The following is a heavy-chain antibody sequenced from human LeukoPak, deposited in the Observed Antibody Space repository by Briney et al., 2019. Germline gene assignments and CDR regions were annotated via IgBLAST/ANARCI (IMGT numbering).Heavy chain of an antibody. D-gene: IGHD3-22*01. CDR3: ARVLYYYDTSGYYYVSYFDY. V-gene: IGHV4-59*01. Sequence: SETLSLTCTVSAGSISTYYWSWIRQPPGKGLEWVGYMYYSGSTNYNPSLKSRVTISVDTSRNQFSLKLSSVTAADTAVYYCARVLYYYDTSGYYYVSYFDYWGQGTLVTVSS. CDR2: MYYSGST. J-gene: IGHJ4*02. CDR1: AGSISTYY.